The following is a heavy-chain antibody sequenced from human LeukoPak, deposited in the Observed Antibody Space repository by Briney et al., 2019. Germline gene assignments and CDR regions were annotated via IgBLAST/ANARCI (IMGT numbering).Heavy chain of an antibody. CDR2: FHTDGGI. V-gene: IGHV3-13*01. CDR3: ARGSGPGVTTFDS. Sequence: GGSLRLSCAASGFTFSAYDMHWVRQAPGEGLEWVSAFHTDGGIYYLDSVKGRFTISREDAKNSLYLQMHTLRAGDTAVYYCARGSGPGVTTFDSWGQGTLVIVSS. D-gene: IGHD4-17*01. CDR1: GFTFSAYD. J-gene: IGHJ4*02.